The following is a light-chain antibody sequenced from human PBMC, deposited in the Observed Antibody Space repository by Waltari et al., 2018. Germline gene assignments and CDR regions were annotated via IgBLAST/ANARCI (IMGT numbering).Light chain of an antibody. Sequence: QSALTQPASVSGSPGQSIAISCPGSGGAIGGYDFVSGYQQHPGEAPKLIIYDVFNRPSGISGRFSGSKSGNTASLTISGLQTDDEANYYCSSYSDSSTPVLFGGGTTVTVL. CDR2: DVF. V-gene: IGLV2-14*03. CDR3: SSYSDSSTPVL. CDR1: GGAIGGYDF. J-gene: IGLJ2*01.